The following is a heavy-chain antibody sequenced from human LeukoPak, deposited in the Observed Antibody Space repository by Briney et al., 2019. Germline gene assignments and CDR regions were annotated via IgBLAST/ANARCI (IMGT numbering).Heavy chain of an antibody. CDR2: IDRHGTST. Sequence: GGSLRLSCAVSGFTFSSYDMSWVRQAPGKGLEWVSCIDRHGTSTYYAGSVKGRFTISRDNAKNTLYLQMNSLRAEDTAVYYCARDVSSTSAGLDFWGQGTLVTVSS. J-gene: IGHJ4*02. D-gene: IGHD2-2*01. V-gene: IGHV3-23*01. CDR3: ARDVSSTSAGLDF. CDR1: GFTFSSYD.